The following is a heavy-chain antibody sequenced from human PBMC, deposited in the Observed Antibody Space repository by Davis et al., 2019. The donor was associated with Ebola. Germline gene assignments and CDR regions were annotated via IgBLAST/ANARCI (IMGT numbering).Heavy chain of an antibody. Sequence: AASVKVSCKASGYTFTSYAMNWVRQAPGQGLEWMGWINTNTGNPTYAQGFTGRFVFSLDTSVSTAYLQISSLKAEDTAVYYCAREPHSSSWQFDYWGREPWSPSPQ. CDR2: INTNTGNP. D-gene: IGHD6-13*01. V-gene: IGHV7-4-1*02. CDR1: GYTFTSYA. CDR3: AREPHSSSWQFDY. J-gene: IGHJ4*02.